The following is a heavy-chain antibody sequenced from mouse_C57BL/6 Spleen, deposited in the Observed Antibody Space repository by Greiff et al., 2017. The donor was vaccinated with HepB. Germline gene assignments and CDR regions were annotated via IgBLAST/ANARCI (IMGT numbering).Heavy chain of an antibody. CDR3: ARGGMVTTEYYFDY. CDR1: GYTFTSYW. CDR2: IDPNSGST. V-gene: IGHV1-64*01. Sequence: VQLQQPGAELVKPGASVKLSCKASGYTFTSYWMHWVKQRPGQGLEWIGMIDPNSGSTNYNEKFKSKATLTVDKSSSTAYMQLSSLTSEDSAVYYCARGGMVTTEYYFDYWGQGTTLTVSS. D-gene: IGHD2-2*01. J-gene: IGHJ2*01.